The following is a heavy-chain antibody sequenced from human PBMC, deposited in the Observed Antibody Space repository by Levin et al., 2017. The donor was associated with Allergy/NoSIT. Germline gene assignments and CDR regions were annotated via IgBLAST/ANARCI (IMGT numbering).Heavy chain of an antibody. CDR3: ARVTAAAGRWSSWWFDP. Sequence: PSETLSLTCTVSGGSISSYYWSWIRQPPGKGLEWIGYIYYSGSTNYNPSLKSRVTISVDTSKNQFSLKLSSVTAADTAVYYCARVTAAAGRWSSWWFDPWGQGTLVTVSS. CDR1: GGSISSYY. D-gene: IGHD6-13*01. J-gene: IGHJ5*02. CDR2: IYYSGST. V-gene: IGHV4-59*01.